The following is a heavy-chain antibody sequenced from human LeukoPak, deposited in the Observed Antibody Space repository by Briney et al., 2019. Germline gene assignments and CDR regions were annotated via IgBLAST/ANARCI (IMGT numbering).Heavy chain of an antibody. Sequence: ASVKVSCKASGGTFSSYAISWVRQAPGQGLEWMGGIIPIFGTANYAQKFQGRVTITADESTSTAYMELNSLGSEDTAVYYCARTTMSASGPFDYWGQGTLVTVSS. CDR1: GGTFSSYA. V-gene: IGHV1-69*13. CDR3: ARTTMSASGPFDY. CDR2: IIPIFGTA. J-gene: IGHJ4*02. D-gene: IGHD4-17*01.